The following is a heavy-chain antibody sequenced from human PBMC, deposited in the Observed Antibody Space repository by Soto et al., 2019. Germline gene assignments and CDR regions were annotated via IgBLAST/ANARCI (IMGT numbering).Heavy chain of an antibody. Sequence: GXSLRLSCAASGFTLSSYAVHWFRQTTGKGLEWVSGISWNSGSIGYADSVKGRFTISRDNAKNSLYLQMNSLRAEDTALYYCARIRDGNYYYGMDVWGQGTTVTVSS. V-gene: IGHV3-9*01. CDR2: ISWNSGSI. J-gene: IGHJ6*02. CDR1: GFTLSSYA. CDR3: ARIRDGNYYYGMDV.